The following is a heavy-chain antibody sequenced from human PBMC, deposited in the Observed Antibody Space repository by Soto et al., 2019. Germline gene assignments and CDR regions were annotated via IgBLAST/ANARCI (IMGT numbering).Heavy chain of an antibody. V-gene: IGHV3-73*01. D-gene: IGHD3-10*01. Sequence: PGESLKISCVGSGFTFHGSTMHWVRQASGKGLEWIGLISIKPNNFATVYAASVTGRFTISRDDSKNTAYLEMDSLKTEDTALYYCVRAYVNSNYYFDHWGRGTLVTVSS. CDR2: ISIKPNNFAT. CDR3: VRAYVNSNYYFDH. J-gene: IGHJ4*02. CDR1: GFTFHGST.